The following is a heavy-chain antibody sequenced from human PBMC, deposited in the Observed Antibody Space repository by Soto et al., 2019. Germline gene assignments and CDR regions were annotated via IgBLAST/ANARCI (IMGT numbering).Heavy chain of an antibody. CDR2: FDPEDGET. V-gene: IGHV1-24*01. CDR1: GYTLTELS. Sequence: ASVKVSCKVSGYTLTELSMHWVRQAPGKGLEWMGGFDPEDGETIYAQKFQGRVTMTEDTSTDTAYMELSSLRSEDTAVYYCATDRLGHYDDSSGYYPFDYWGQGTLVTVSS. D-gene: IGHD3-22*01. CDR3: ATDRLGHYDDSSGYYPFDY. J-gene: IGHJ4*02.